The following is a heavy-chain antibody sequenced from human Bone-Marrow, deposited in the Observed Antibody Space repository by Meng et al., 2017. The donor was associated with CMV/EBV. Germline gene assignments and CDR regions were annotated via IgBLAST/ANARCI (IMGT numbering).Heavy chain of an antibody. Sequence: GESLRLSCAASGFTFNNYAMSWVRQAPGKGLEWVAVIYSGGSTTYYIDSVKGRFTISRDDSKSTLFLQMNSLRAEDTAVYYCVKELSDRKYNGYGNLGNWGQGTLVTVSS. CDR2: IYSGGSTT. V-gene: IGHV3-23*03. CDR3: VKELSDRKYNGYGNLGN. D-gene: IGHD5-12*01. J-gene: IGHJ4*02. CDR1: GFTFNNYA.